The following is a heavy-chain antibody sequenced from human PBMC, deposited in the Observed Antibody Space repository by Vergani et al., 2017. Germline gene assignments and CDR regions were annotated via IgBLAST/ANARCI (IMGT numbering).Heavy chain of an antibody. Sequence: QMQLVQSGAEVKKPGASVKVSCKASGYTFTGYYMHWVRRAPGQGLEWMGWINPNSRGTNYAQKFQGRVTMTRDTSISTAYMELSRLRSDDTAVYYCARGPPIRYFDKPAAGTCDYWGQGTLVTVSS. D-gene: IGHD3-9*01. J-gene: IGHJ4*02. CDR3: ARGPPIRYFDKPAAGTCDY. CDR2: INPNSRGT. V-gene: IGHV1-2*02. CDR1: GYTFTGYY.